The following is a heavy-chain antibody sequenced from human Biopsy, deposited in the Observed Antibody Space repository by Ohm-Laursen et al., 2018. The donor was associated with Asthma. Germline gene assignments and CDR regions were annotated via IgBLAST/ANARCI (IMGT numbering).Heavy chain of an antibody. V-gene: IGHV3-33*01. CDR3: VRDGTDDAFDI. CDR1: GFAFSSYG. J-gene: IGHJ3*02. CDR2: IWYDGSNK. D-gene: IGHD1-1*01. Sequence: SLRLSCSASGFAFSSYGMHWVRQAPGKGLEWVAVIWYDGSNKYYADSVKGRFTISRDNSKNTLDLQMNSLREEDTAVYYCVRDGTDDAFDIWGQGTVVSVSS.